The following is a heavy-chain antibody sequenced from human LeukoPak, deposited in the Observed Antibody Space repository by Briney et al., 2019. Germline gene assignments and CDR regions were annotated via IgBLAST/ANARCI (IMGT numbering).Heavy chain of an antibody. V-gene: IGHV3-30*18. J-gene: IGHJ4*02. Sequence: GGSLRLSCAASGFTFSSYTMHWVRQAPGKGLEWVAVISYDGSNKYYADSVKGRFTISRDNSKNTLYLQMNSLRAEDTAVYYCAKDRTGGGIDYWGQGTLVTVSS. CDR1: GFTFSSYT. CDR2: ISYDGSNK. CDR3: AKDRTGGGIDY. D-gene: IGHD3-16*01.